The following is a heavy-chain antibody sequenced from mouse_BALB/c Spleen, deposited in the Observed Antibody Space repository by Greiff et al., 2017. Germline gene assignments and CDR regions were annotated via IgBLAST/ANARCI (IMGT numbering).Heavy chain of an antibody. CDR2: IYPGNVNT. V-gene: IGHV1S56*01. J-gene: IGHJ1*01. CDR1: GYTFTSYY. CDR3: ARDRDWYFDV. Sequence: VQLQQSGPELVKPGASVRISCKASGYTFTSYYIHWVKQRPGQGLEWIGWIYPGNVNTKYNEKFKGKATLTADKSSSTAYMQLSSLTSEDSAVYFCARDRDWYFDVWGAGTTVTVSS.